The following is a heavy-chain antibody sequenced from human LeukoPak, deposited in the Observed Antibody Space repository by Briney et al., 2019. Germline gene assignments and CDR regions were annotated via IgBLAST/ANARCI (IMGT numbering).Heavy chain of an antibody. CDR2: MWYDGSKT. CDR3: AKGGPRWAADCDY. CDR1: GFTFSAYG. Sequence: PGGSLRLSCAASGFTFSAYGMHWVRQAPGKGLGWVAVMWYDGSKTYYADSVKGRFTISRDNSKNTLYLQMNSLRVEDTGVYFCAKGGPRWAADCDYWGQGTLVTVSS. J-gene: IGHJ4*02. D-gene: IGHD5-12*01. V-gene: IGHV3-33*06.